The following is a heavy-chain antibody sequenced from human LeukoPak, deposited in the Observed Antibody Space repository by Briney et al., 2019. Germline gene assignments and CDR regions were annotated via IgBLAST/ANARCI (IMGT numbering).Heavy chain of an antibody. J-gene: IGHJ4*02. V-gene: IGHV5-51*01. CDR2: IYPGDSDT. D-gene: IGHD6-6*01. CDR3: ARTNMPAREGTYFDC. Sequence: GESLKISCKGSGYNFISYWIGWVRQMPGKGLEWMGIIYPGDSDTRYSPSFQGQVTISADKSISTAYLQWSSLKASDTAIYYCARTNMPAREGTYFDCWGQGTLVTVSS. CDR1: GYNFISYW.